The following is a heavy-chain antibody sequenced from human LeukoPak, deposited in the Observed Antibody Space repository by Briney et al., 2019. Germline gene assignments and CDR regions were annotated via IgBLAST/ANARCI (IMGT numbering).Heavy chain of an antibody. CDR2: IYTSGST. Sequence: PSETLSLTCTVSGGSISSYYWSWIRQPAGKGLEWIGRIYTSGSTNYNPSLKSRVTISVDKSKNQFSLKLSSVTAADTAVYYCARVGRGDHTWGSYSCDHWGQGTLVSVSS. V-gene: IGHV4-4*07. J-gene: IGHJ1*01. CDR3: ARVGRGDHTWGSYSCDH. D-gene: IGHD3-16*01. CDR1: GGSISSYY.